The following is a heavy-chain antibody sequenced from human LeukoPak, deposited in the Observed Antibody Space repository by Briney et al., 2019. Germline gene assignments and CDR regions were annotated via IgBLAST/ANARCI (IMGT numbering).Heavy chain of an antibody. Sequence: KPSETLSLTCTVSGGSISTYYWSWIRQPPGKGLEWIGYIYYSGSTNYNPSLKSRVTISVDTSRNQFSLKVSSVTAADTAVYYCARVYSGNYCDYWGQGALVTVSS. V-gene: IGHV4-59*01. CDR1: GGSISTYY. D-gene: IGHD1-26*01. J-gene: IGHJ4*02. CDR3: ARVYSGNYCDY. CDR2: IYYSGST.